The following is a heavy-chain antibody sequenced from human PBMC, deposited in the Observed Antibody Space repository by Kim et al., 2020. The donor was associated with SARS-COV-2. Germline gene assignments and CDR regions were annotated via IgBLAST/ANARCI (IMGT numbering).Heavy chain of an antibody. CDR2: ISGSGGST. CDR1: GFTFSSYA. D-gene: IGHD3-22*01. Sequence: GGSLRLSCAASGFTFSSYAMSWVRQAPGKGLEWVSAISGSGGSTYYADSVKGRFTISRDNSKNTLYLQMNSLRAEDTAVYYCAKLGGNYYDSSGYLDYWGQGTLVTVSS. CDR3: AKLGGNYYDSSGYLDY. V-gene: IGHV3-23*01. J-gene: IGHJ4*02.